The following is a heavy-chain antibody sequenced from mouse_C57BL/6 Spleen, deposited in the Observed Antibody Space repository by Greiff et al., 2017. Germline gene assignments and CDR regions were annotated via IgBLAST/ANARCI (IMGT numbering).Heavy chain of an antibody. D-gene: IGHD1-1*01. Sequence: QVQLQQPGAELVKPGASVKLSCKASGYTFTSYWMQWVKQRPGQGLEWIGEIDPSDSYTNYTQKFKGKATLTVDTSSSTAYMQLSSLTSEDSAVYYCARSPYYDSSSYAMDYWGQGTSVTVSS. CDR1: GYTFTSYW. CDR2: IDPSDSYT. J-gene: IGHJ4*01. V-gene: IGHV1-50*01. CDR3: ARSPYYDSSSYAMDY.